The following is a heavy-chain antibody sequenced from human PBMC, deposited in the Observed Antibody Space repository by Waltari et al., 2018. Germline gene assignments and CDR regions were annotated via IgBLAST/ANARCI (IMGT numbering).Heavy chain of an antibody. V-gene: IGHV4-39*01. D-gene: IGHD3-9*01. Sequence: QLQLQESGPGLVKPSETLSLTRTVSGGSISSSSYYWGWIRQPPGKGLEWIGSIYYSGSTYYNPSLKSRVTISVDTSKNQFSLKLSSVTAADTAVYYCARRRRNFDWTKGDAFDIWGQGTMVTVSS. CDR3: ARRRRNFDWTKGDAFDI. CDR1: GGSISSSSYY. CDR2: IYYSGST. J-gene: IGHJ3*02.